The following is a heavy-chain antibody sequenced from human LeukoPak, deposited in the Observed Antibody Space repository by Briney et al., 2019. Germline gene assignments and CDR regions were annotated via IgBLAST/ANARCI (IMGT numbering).Heavy chain of an antibody. D-gene: IGHD2-15*01. Sequence: GGSLRLSCAASGFTFSTYSMNWVRQAPGKGLEWISYITSSSGSIYYADSVKGRFTISRDNAKNSMYLQMNSLRAEDTAVYYCARGGRATRFDYWGRGTLVSVSS. CDR3: ARGGRATRFDY. V-gene: IGHV3-48*01. CDR1: GFTFSTYS. CDR2: ITSSSGSI. J-gene: IGHJ4*02.